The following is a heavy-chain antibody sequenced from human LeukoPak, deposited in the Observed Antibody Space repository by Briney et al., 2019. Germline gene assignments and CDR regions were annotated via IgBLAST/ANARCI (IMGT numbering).Heavy chain of an antibody. Sequence: ASVKVSCKASGYTLNKFGMSWVRQAPGHGLEWLGWINTYNGNTKLGEEFQGRVTMTTDTSTSAVYMELTSLRTDDTAVYFCARDTPQHLKRFDSWGQGTLITVSS. J-gene: IGHJ4*02. D-gene: IGHD6-13*01. V-gene: IGHV1-18*01. CDR2: INTYNGNT. CDR1: GYTLNKFG. CDR3: ARDTPQHLKRFDS.